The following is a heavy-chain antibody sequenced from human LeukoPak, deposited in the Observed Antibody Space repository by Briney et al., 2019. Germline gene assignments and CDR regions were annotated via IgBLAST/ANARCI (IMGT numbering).Heavy chain of an antibody. CDR1: GYTFTSYG. CDR2: ISAYNGNT. CDR3: AREAAVSGYYFYYFDY. J-gene: IGHJ4*02. V-gene: IGHV1-18*01. D-gene: IGHD3-22*01. Sequence: ASVKVSCKASGYTFTSYGISWVRQALGQGLEWMGWISAYNGNTNYAQKLQGRVTMTTDTSTSTAYMELRSLRSDDTAVYYCAREAAVSGYYFYYFDYWGQGTLVTVSS.